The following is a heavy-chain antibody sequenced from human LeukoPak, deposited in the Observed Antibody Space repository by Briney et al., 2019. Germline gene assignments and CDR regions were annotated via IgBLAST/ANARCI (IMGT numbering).Heavy chain of an antibody. J-gene: IGHJ4*02. CDR1: GFTFSSFG. V-gene: IGHV3-30*02. Sequence: GGSLRLSCAASGFTFSSFGMHWVRQAPGKGLEWVSVIWDDGSNKYHADSVKGRFTISRDNSKNTLYLQMNSLRAEDTAVYYCAVSGSYYDWGQGTLVTVSS. CDR2: IWDDGSNK. D-gene: IGHD1-26*01. CDR3: AVSGSYYD.